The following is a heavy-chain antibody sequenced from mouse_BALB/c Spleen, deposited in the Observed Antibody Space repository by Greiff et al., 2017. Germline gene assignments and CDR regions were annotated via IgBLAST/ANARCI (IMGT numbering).Heavy chain of an antibody. CDR2: IWAGGST. CDR3: AREGDYDGGAYFDY. D-gene: IGHD2-4*01. Sequence: VMLVESGPGLVAPSQSLSITCTVSGFSLTSYGVHWVRQPPGKGLEWLGVIWAGGSTNYNSALMSRLSISKDNSKSQVFLKMNSLQTDDTAMYYCAREGDYDGGAYFDYWGQGTTLTVSS. V-gene: IGHV2-9*02. CDR1: GFSLTSYG. J-gene: IGHJ2*01.